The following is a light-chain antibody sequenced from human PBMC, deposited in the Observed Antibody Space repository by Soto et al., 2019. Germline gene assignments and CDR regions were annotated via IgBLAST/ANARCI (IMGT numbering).Light chain of an antibody. CDR1: SSDVGGYNY. CDR2: DVS. CDR3: SSDPSSSTHV. V-gene: IGLV2-14*01. Sequence: QSALTQPASVSGSPGQSITISCTGTSSDVGGYNYVSWYQQHPGKAPKLMIYDVSNRPSGVSNRFSGSKSGNTASLTISGLQAEYEADYYCSSDPSSSTHVFGTGTKLTVL. J-gene: IGLJ1*01.